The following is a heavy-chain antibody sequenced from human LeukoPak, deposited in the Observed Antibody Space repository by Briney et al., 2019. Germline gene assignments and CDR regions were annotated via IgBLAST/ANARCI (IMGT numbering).Heavy chain of an antibody. CDR2: IRQDGNER. V-gene: IGHV3-7*01. Sequence: GGSLRLSCAASGFSFSNFWMTWVRQAPGKGLEWVANIRQDGNERFYVDSVKGRFTISRDNAKNSVYLQMSSLRAEDTAVYYCALDGGGFDYWGQGTLVTVSS. J-gene: IGHJ4*02. D-gene: IGHD4-23*01. CDR1: GFSFSNFW. CDR3: ALDGGGFDY.